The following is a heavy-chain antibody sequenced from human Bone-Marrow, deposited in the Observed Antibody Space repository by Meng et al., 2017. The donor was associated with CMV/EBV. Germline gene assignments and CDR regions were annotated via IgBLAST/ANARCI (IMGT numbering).Heavy chain of an antibody. CDR2: IIPILGIA. Sequence: SGKVSCKASGGTFSSYAISWVRQAPGQGLEWMGGIIPILGIANYAQKFQGRVTITADKSTSTAYMELSSLRSEDTAVYYCARSRAAAGTWGYYYGMDVGTQGTTVTVSS. V-gene: IGHV1-69*10. D-gene: IGHD6-13*01. CDR3: ARSRAAAGTWGYYYGMDV. J-gene: IGHJ6*01. CDR1: GGTFSSYA.